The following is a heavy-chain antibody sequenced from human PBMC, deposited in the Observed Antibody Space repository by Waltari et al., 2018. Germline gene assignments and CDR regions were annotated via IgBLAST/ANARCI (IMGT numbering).Heavy chain of an antibody. V-gene: IGHV1-69*01. CDR3: AGDGTVVVTADDAFDI. J-gene: IGHJ3*02. CDR1: GGTFSSYA. CDR2: VIPIFGTA. Sequence: QVQLVQSGAEVKKPGSSVKVSCKASGGTFSSYAISWVRQAPGQGLEWMGGVIPIFGTANDAQKFQGRVTITADESTSTAYMELSSLRSEDTAVYYCAGDGTVVVTADDAFDIWGQGTMVTVSS. D-gene: IGHD2-21*02.